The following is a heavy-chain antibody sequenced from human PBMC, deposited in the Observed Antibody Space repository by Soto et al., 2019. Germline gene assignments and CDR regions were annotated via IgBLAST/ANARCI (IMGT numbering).Heavy chain of an antibody. V-gene: IGHV1-8*01. CDR1: GYTFTSYD. CDR3: ERVGYYDFWSGYYNLGFDY. J-gene: IGHJ4*02. CDR2: MNPNSGNT. D-gene: IGHD3-3*01. Sequence: QVQLVQSGAEVKKPGASVKVSCKASGYTFTSYDINWVRQATGQGLEWMGGMNPNSGNTGYAQKFQGRVTRTRNTSISTAYKELSSLRSEDTAVYYCERVGYYDFWSGYYNLGFDYWGQGTLVTVSS.